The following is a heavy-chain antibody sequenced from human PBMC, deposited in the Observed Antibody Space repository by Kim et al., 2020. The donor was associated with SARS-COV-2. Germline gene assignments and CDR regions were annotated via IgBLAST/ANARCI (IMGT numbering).Heavy chain of an antibody. V-gene: IGHV1-18*01. D-gene: IGHD6-13*01. Sequence: ASVKVSCKASGYIFTTYYISWVRRAPGQGLEWMGWISPHNGYTSYAQKFQGRVTMTTDTSTSTAYMELMSLRSDDKAVYYCARGIAAAALVGDYYYHGMDVWGQGTTVTVSS. CDR1: GYIFTTYY. CDR2: ISPHNGYT. CDR3: ARGIAAAALVGDYYYHGMDV. J-gene: IGHJ6*02.